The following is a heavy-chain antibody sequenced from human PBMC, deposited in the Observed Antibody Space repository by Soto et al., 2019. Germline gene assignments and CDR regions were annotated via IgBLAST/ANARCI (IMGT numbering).Heavy chain of an antibody. CDR1: GGSFSGYY. V-gene: IGHV4-34*01. CDR3: ARVDCSSTSCYTAGYYYYGMDV. Sequence: GSLRLSCAVYGGSFSGYYWSWIRQPPGKGLEWIGEINHSGSTNYNPSLKSRVTISVDTSKNQFSLKLSSVTAADTAVYYCARVDCSSTSCYTAGYYYYGMDVWGQGTTVTVSS. D-gene: IGHD2-2*02. J-gene: IGHJ6*02. CDR2: INHSGST.